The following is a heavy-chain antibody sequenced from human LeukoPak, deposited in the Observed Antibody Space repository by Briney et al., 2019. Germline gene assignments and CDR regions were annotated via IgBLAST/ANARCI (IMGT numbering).Heavy chain of an antibody. V-gene: IGHV3-11*04. CDR3: ARGLRQTIGYPLFDY. D-gene: IGHD5-18*01. CDR2: IESSRKAI. J-gene: IGHJ4*02. CDR1: GFTFNDYY. Sequence: AGGSLTLSCSVSGFTFNDYYMSWIRPAPGKGLEWILYIESSRKAIYYADSVKSRFTISRDNAKNSLFLQMNSLRTEDTAVYYCARGLRQTIGYPLFDYWGQGALVTVSS.